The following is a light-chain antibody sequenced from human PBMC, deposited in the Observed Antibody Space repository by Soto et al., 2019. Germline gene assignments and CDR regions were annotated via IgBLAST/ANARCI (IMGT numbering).Light chain of an antibody. J-gene: IGLJ2*01. CDR3: QAWDSSTHVV. CDR2: QDS. CDR1: KLGDKY. Sequence: SYELTQPPSVSVSPGQTASITCSGDKLGDKYACWYQQKPGQSPVLVIYQDSKRPSGITARVSGSNAGNTATLTISGTQAMDEADYYCQAWDSSTHVVFGGGTKLTVL. V-gene: IGLV3-1*01.